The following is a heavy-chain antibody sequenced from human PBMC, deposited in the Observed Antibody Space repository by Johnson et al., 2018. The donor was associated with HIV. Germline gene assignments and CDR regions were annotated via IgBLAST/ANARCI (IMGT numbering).Heavy chain of an antibody. V-gene: IGHV3-23*04. CDR1: GFTFSSYA. J-gene: IGHJ3*02. Sequence: VQLVESGGGLVQPGGSLRLSCVDSGFTFSSYAMSWVRQAPGKGLEWVSAISGSGGSTYYADSVKGRFTISRDNSKNTLYLQMNSLRADDTAVYYCAAGLVGAFDIWGQGTMVTVSS. CDR2: ISGSGGST. D-gene: IGHD6-6*01. CDR3: AAGLVGAFDI.